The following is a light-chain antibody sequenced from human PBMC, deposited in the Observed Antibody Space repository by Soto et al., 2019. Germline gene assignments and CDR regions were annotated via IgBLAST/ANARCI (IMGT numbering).Light chain of an antibody. CDR2: GAS. Sequence: EIVLTQSPGTLSLSPGERCTLSCRASQSVTSNYIAWYQQKPGQAPRLLIFGASIRDTGIPDRFSGRGSGTVFTLTISRLEPEDFAVYYCQQYGSSPGTFGPGTKVDIK. J-gene: IGKJ1*01. CDR1: QSVTSNY. V-gene: IGKV3-20*01. CDR3: QQYGSSPGT.